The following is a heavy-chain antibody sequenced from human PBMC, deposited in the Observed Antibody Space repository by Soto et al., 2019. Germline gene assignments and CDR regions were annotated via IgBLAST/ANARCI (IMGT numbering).Heavy chain of an antibody. CDR1: GGAISSSSYY. CDR3: ARSVAGSRSYVYNGMDV. D-gene: IGHD3-10*01. J-gene: IGHJ6*02. V-gene: IGHV4-39*01. CDR2: IYYTGTT. Sequence: SETLSLTCTVSGGAISSSSYYWGWIRQPPGKGLECIGTIYYTGTTYYNPSLKSRVTISVDTSKNQFSLKLRSVTAADTAVYYCARSVAGSRSYVYNGMDVWCQGPTGTVSS.